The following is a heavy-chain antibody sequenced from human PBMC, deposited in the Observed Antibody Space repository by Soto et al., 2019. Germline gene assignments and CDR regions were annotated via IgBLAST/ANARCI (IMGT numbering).Heavy chain of an antibody. CDR3: ARSEATALDF. Sequence: PGGSLRLSCAASGFTFSKAWMSWVRQSPGKGLEWIGEAHHSGRTNYNPSLKSRVTISVDRSQNHFSLQLTSVTAADTAVYYCARSEATALDFWGHGTLVTVSS. J-gene: IGHJ4*01. CDR2: AHHSGRT. V-gene: IGHV4-4*02. CDR1: GFTFSKAW.